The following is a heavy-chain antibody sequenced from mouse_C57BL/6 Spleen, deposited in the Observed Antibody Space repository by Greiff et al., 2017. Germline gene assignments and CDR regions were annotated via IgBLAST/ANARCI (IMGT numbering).Heavy chain of an antibody. Sequence: QVQLQQPGAELVKPGASVKMSCKASGYTFTSYWITWVKQRPGQGLEWIGDIYPGSGSTNYNEKFKSKATLTVDTSSSTAYMQLSSLTSEDSAVYYCAVNYYGSSLRAYWGQGTLVTVSA. CDR3: AVNYYGSSLRAY. CDR1: GYTFTSYW. J-gene: IGHJ3*01. D-gene: IGHD1-1*01. V-gene: IGHV1-55*01. CDR2: IYPGSGST.